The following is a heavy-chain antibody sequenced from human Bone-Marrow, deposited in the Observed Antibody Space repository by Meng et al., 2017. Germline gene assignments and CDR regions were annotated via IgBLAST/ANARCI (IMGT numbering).Heavy chain of an antibody. CDR3: AKQGRRGYYDSSGYWYYFDY. Sequence: GESLKISCAASGFTFDDYAMHWVRQAPGKGLEWVSAISGSGGSTYYADSVKGRFTISRDNSKNTLYLQMNSLRAEDTAVYYCAKQGRRGYYDSSGYWYYFDYWGQGTLVTVSS. V-gene: IGHV3-23*01. D-gene: IGHD3-22*01. CDR2: ISGSGGST. CDR1: GFTFDDYA. J-gene: IGHJ4*02.